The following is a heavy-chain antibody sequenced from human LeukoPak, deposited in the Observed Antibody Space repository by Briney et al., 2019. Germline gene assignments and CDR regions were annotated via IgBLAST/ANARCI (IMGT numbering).Heavy chain of an antibody. CDR2: ISSSSSYI. CDR1: GFTFSSYS. V-gene: IGHV3-21*01. J-gene: IGHJ4*02. D-gene: IGHD6-13*01. Sequence: GGSLRLSCAASGFTFSSYSMNWVRQAPGKGLEWVSSISSSSSYIYYADSVKGRFTISRDSAKNSLYLQMNSLRAEDTAVYYCARANQAAADFDYWGQGTLVTVSS. CDR3: ARANQAAADFDY.